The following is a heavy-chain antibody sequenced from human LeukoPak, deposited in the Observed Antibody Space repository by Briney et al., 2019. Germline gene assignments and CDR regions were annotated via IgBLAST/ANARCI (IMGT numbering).Heavy chain of an antibody. CDR2: INTYNGNT. V-gene: IGHV1-18*01. CDR3: ARVSDYYYSYRMDV. D-gene: IGHD3-16*02. J-gene: IGHJ6*02. Sequence: ASVKVSCKASGYTFPNQGINWVRQAPGQGLEWMGWINTYNGNTDYGQKSQGRLTMTRETSTSTAYMELRSLRSDDTAMYYCARVSDYYYSYRMDVWGQGTTVTVSS. CDR1: GYTFPNQG.